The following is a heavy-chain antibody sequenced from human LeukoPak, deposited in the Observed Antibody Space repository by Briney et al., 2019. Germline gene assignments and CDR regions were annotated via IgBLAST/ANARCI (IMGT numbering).Heavy chain of an antibody. V-gene: IGHV6-1*01. CDR3: ARVYYYDSSGYEEPCYFDY. CDR2: TYYRSKWYN. J-gene: IGHJ4*02. CDR1: GDSVSSNSAA. D-gene: IGHD3-22*01. Sequence: SQTLSLTCAISGDSVSSNSAAWNWIRQSPSRGLEWLGRTYYRSKWYNDYAVSVKSRITINPDTSKNQFSLQLNSVTPEDTAVYYCARVYYYDSSGYEEPCYFDYWGQGTLVTVSS.